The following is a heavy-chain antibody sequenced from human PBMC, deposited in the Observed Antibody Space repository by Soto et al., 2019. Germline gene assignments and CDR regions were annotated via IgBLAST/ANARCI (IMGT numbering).Heavy chain of an antibody. CDR1: GFSLTANGVA. CDR3: AQQKQTRSRRFDY. D-gene: IGHD6-13*01. CDR2: IYWDDDR. J-gene: IGHJ4*02. Sequence: QITLKESGPTLVKPTQTLTLTCTVSGFSLTANGVAVGWIRQPPGKALEWLALIYWDDDRRYSPSLEARLTIKNDTSTNQVALTTTDIDPVHPCTYCCAQQKQTRSRRFDYWGRGTLVTVSS. V-gene: IGHV2-5*02.